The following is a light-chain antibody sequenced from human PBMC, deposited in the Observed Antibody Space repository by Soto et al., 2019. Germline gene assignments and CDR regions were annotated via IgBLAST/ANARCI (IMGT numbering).Light chain of an antibody. J-gene: IGKJ4*01. Sequence: EVVLTQSPGTLSLSPGERVTLSCRASQSVYSSYLAWYQQRPGQAPRLLIYGASSRATGIPDRFTGSGSGTDFTLTITRLEPEDFAVYYCQQYGSSLLSFGGGTKVDIK. CDR1: QSVYSSY. V-gene: IGKV3-20*01. CDR3: QQYGSSLLS. CDR2: GAS.